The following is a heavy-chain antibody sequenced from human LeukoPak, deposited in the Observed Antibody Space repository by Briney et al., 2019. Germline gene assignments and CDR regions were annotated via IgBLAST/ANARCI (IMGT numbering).Heavy chain of an antibody. CDR2: ISAYNGNT. V-gene: IGHV1-18*01. J-gene: IGHJ6*03. Sequence: VASVKVSCKASGYTFTSYGISWVRQAPGQGPEWMGWISAYNGNTNYAQKLQGRVTMTRDTSTSTVYMELSSLRSEDTAVYYCARGTRGYCSSTSCYQGPYYYYMDVWGKGTTVTVSS. CDR3: ARGTRGYCSSTSCYQGPYYYYMDV. CDR1: GYTFTSYG. D-gene: IGHD2-2*01.